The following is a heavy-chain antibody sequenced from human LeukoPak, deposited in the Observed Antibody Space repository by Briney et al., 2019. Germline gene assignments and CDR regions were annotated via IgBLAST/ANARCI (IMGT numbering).Heavy chain of an antibody. Sequence: PGGSLRLSCVLSGITVSNYDMSWVRQAPGKGLEWVSPIRESGGCTNYADSVKGRFTISRDNSKNTVYMQMNSLRAEDTDVYFCAKRAIVIRGVIIMGFHKAAYYFDYWDQGILVTVSS. V-gene: IGHV3-23*01. CDR3: AKRAIVIRGVIIMGFHKAAYYFDY. CDR1: GITVSNYD. CDR2: IRESGGCT. J-gene: IGHJ4*02. D-gene: IGHD3-10*01.